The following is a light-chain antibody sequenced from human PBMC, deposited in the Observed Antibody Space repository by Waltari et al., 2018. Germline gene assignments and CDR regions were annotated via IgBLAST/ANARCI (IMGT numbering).Light chain of an antibody. CDR1: QIVRTN. CDR2: GDS. CDR3: QQYYVWPPIT. J-gene: IGKJ4*01. V-gene: IGKV3-15*01. Sequence: VLLTQSPASLSVSPGDTVILSCRASQIVRTNLVWYQQKAGQAPRTLIYGDSTRASGVPSRFSGSGSETDFTLIISSLQSEDAAVYFCQQYYVWPPITFGGGTKLEI.